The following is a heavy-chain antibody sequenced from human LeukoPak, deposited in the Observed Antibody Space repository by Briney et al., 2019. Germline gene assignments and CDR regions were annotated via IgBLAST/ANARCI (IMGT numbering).Heavy chain of an antibody. D-gene: IGHD3-10*01. Sequence: ASVKVSCKASGYTFPSYGISWVRQAPGQGLEWMGWISALNGNTEYAQKFQGRVTMTTDTSTTTAYLEMRSLRSDDTAVYYCARDPVLWFGYSNNWFDPWGQGTLVTVSS. V-gene: IGHV1-18*01. CDR3: ARDPVLWFGYSNNWFDP. CDR1: GYTFPSYG. J-gene: IGHJ5*02. CDR2: ISALNGNT.